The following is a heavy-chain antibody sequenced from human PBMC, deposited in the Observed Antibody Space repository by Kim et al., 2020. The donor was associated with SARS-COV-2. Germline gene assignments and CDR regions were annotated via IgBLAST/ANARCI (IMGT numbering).Heavy chain of an antibody. CDR2: INHSGST. J-gene: IGHJ4*02. D-gene: IGHD5-18*01. CDR3: SQSNYSYGRDY. CDR1: GGSFSGYY. Sequence: SETLSLTCAVYGGSFSGYYWSWIRQPPGKGLEWIGEINHSGSTNYNPSLKSRVTISVDTSKNQFSLKLSSVTAADTAVYYCSQSNYSYGRDYWGQGTLVTVSS. V-gene: IGHV4-34*01.